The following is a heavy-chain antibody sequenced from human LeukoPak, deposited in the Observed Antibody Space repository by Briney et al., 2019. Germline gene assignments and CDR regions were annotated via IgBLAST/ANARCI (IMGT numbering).Heavy chain of an antibody. CDR2: ISYDGSNK. V-gene: IGHV3-30*04. D-gene: IGHD5-18*01. Sequence: GSLRLSCTASGFTFGDYAMSWFRQAPGKGLEWVAVISYDGSNKYYADSVKGRFTISRDNSKNTLYLQMNSLRAEDTAVYYCAREGGYSYGLPFDYWGQGTLVTVSS. CDR3: AREGGYSYGLPFDY. J-gene: IGHJ4*02. CDR1: GFTFGDYA.